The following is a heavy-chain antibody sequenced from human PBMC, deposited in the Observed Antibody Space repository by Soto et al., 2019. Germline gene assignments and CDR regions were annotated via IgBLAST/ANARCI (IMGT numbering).Heavy chain of an antibody. D-gene: IGHD6-13*01. CDR1: GGSVSSGSYY. CDR3: ARVSRAGRAAAGTRLIDY. Sequence: SETLSLTCTVSGGSVSSGSYYWSWIRQPPGKGLEWIGYIYYSGSTNYNPSLKSRVTISVDTSKNQFSLKLSSVTAADTAVYYCARVSRAGRAAAGTRLIDYWGQGTLVTVSS. V-gene: IGHV4-61*01. J-gene: IGHJ4*02. CDR2: IYYSGST.